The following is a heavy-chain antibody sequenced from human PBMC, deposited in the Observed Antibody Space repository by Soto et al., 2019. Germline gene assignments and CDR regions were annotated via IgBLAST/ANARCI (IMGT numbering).Heavy chain of an antibody. CDR3: ARRGLWTTFDY. D-gene: IGHD5-18*01. CDR2: INHSGST. J-gene: IGHJ4*02. CDR1: GGSFSGYY. Sequence: KTSETLSLTCAVYGGSFSGYYWSWIRQPPGKGLEWIGEINHSGSTNYNPSLKSRVTISVDTSKNQFSLKLSSVTAADTAVYYCARRGLWTTFDYWGQGTLVTVSS. V-gene: IGHV4-34*01.